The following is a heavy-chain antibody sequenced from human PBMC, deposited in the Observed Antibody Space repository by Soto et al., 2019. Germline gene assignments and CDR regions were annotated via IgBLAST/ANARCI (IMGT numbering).Heavy chain of an antibody. CDR1: GGSINSNSHY. CDR3: ARLYGAYGHLDY. J-gene: IGHJ4*02. D-gene: IGHD4-17*01. V-gene: IGHV4-39*01. Sequence: QLQLQESGPGLVKSSETLSLSCTVSGGSINSNSHYWGWIRQPPGKGLEWIGTIYYRGSTYYNSSSTRRVTISVDASKNQFSLKLSSVTAADTAVYYCARLYGAYGHLDYWGQGTLVTVSS. CDR2: IYYRGST.